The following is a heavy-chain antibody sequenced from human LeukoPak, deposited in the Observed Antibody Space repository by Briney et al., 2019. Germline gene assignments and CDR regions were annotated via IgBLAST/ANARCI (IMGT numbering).Heavy chain of an antibody. CDR1: GFTFSSYS. J-gene: IGHJ4*02. Sequence: GGSLRLSCAASGFTFSSYSMNWVRQAPGKGLEWVSYISSSSSTIYYADSVKGRFTISRDNAKNTVHLQMNSLRAEDTAVYYCARDYGGNSGDFDSWGQGTLVTVSS. CDR2: ISSSSSTI. V-gene: IGHV3-48*04. CDR3: ARDYGGNSGDFDS. D-gene: IGHD4-23*01.